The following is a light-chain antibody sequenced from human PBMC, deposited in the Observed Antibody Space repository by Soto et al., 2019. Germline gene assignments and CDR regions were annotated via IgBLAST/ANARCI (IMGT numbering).Light chain of an antibody. CDR2: DVS. J-gene: IGLJ1*01. Sequence: QSALTQPASVSGSPGQSITIPCTGTSSDIGGHNYVSLYQQHPGQAPKRLISDVSNRPSGVSNRFSGSKSGNTASLTIAWLQAEDEADYYCSSYTSSSTLEIFGTGTKLTVL. CDR3: SSYTSSSTLEI. CDR1: SSDIGGHNY. V-gene: IGLV2-14*03.